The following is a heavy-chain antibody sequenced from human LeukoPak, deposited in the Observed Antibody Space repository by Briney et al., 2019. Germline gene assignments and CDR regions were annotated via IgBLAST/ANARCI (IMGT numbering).Heavy chain of an antibody. CDR1: GGSLSSSIHY. CDR2: SYDSVTT. J-gene: IGHJ4*02. D-gene: IGHD2-2*01. CDR3: AKDNGSSTSCRKKFDY. Sequence: SETLSLTCTVSGGSLSSSIHYWGWIRRPTGKGLEWIGPSYDSVTTYYNPSRNRRVTISVDTSKNQSSLKVTSVTAADTAVYNCAKDNGSSTSCRKKFDYWGQGTLVTVSS. V-gene: IGHV4-39*07.